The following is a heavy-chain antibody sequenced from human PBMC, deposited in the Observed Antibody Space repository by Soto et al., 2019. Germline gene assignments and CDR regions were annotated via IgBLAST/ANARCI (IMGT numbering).Heavy chain of an antibody. CDR3: ARALSYGDYDYYYYGMDV. D-gene: IGHD4-17*01. CDR1: GYSISSGYY. J-gene: IGHJ6*02. CDR2: ISHSGST. V-gene: IGHV4-38-2*01. Sequence: SETLSLTCAVSGYSISSGYYWGWIRQPPGKGLEWIGNISHSGSTYYNPSLKSRLTISVDTSKNQFSLKLSSVTVADTAVYYCARALSYGDYDYYYYGMDVWGQGTTVTVSS.